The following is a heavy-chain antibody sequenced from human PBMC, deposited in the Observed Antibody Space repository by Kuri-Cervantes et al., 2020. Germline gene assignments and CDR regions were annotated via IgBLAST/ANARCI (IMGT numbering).Heavy chain of an antibody. CDR1: GGSFSGYY. V-gene: IGHV4-34*01. J-gene: IGHJ5*02. Sequence: SETLSLTCAVYGGSFSGYYWSWIRQPPGKGLEWIGEINHSGSTNYNPSLKSRVTISVDTSKNQFSLKLSPVTAADTAVYYCARGWYQLLFRSRGWFDPWGQGTLVTVSS. CDR2: INHSGST. D-gene: IGHD2-2*01. CDR3: ARGWYQLLFRSRGWFDP.